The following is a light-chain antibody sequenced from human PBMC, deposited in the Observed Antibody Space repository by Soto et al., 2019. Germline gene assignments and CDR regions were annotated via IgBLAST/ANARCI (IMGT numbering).Light chain of an antibody. Sequence: EIVLTQSTGTLSFSPGERATLSCTASQSVSSSYLAWYQQKPGQAPRLLIYAASSRATGIPDRFSGSGSGTDFTLTISRLEPEDFAVYYCQQYGSSPPVTFGGGTKVDI. CDR1: QSVSSSY. CDR2: AAS. V-gene: IGKV3-20*01. CDR3: QQYGSSPPVT. J-gene: IGKJ4*01.